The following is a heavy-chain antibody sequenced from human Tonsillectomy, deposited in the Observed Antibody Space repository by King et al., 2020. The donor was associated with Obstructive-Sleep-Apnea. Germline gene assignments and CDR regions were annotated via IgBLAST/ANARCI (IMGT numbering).Heavy chain of an antibody. CDR2: IKPSGGSA. V-gene: IGHV1-46*01. D-gene: IGHD3-22*01. CDR1: GYTFTSYY. CDR3: ARDLQARMVVIREDYYYGMDV. J-gene: IGHJ6*02. Sequence: GQLVQSGAEVKKPGASVKVSCKASGYTFTSYYIHWVRQAPGQGLEWMGVIKPSGGSASYAQKFQGRVTMTSDTSTRTVYMELSNLRSEDTAIYYCARDLQARMVVIREDYYYGMDVWGQGTTVSVSS.